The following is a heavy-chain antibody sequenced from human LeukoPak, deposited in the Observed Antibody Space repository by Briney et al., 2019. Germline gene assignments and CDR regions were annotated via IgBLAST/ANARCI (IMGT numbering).Heavy chain of an antibody. CDR1: GGTFSSYA. CDR3: ARDLKFLEWLSTFDY. D-gene: IGHD3-3*01. J-gene: IGHJ4*02. CDR2: IIPILGIA. V-gene: IGHV1-69*04. Sequence: GASVKVSCKASGGTFSSYAISWVRQAPGQGLEWMGRIIPILGIANYAQKFQGRVTITADKSTSTAYMELSRLRSDDTAVYYCARDLKFLEWLSTFDYWGQGTLVTVSS.